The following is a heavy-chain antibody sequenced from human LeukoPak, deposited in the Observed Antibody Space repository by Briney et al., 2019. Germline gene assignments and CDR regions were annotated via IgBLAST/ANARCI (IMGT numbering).Heavy chain of an antibody. CDR2: FDPEDGET. J-gene: IGHJ3*02. D-gene: IGHD3-3*01. V-gene: IGHV1-24*01. CDR1: GYTLTELS. CDR3: ARRKIFGDAFDI. Sequence: GASVKVSCKVSGYTLTELSMHWVRQAPGKGLEWMGGFDPEDGETIYAQKFQGRVTMTEDTSTDTAYMELSSLRSEDTAVYCCARRKIFGDAFDIWGQGTMVTVSS.